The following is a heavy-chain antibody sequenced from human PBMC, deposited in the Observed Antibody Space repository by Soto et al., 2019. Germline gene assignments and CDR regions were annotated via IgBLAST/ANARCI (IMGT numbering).Heavy chain of an antibody. J-gene: IGHJ3*02. V-gene: IGHV1-18*01. D-gene: IGHD3-22*01. CDR1: GYTFTSYG. CDR2: ISAYNGNT. Sequence: QVQLVQSGAEVKKPGASVKVSCKASGYTFTSYGISWVRQAPGQGIEWMGWISAYNGNTNYAQKLQGRVTMTTDASTSTAYMELRSLRSDDTAVYYCAGYDSSGYYYYAVDIWGQGTMVTVSS. CDR3: AGYDSSGYYYYAVDI.